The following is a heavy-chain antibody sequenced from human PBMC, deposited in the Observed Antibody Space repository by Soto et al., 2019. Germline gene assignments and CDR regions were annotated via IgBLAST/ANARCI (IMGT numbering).Heavy chain of an antibody. CDR2: ISGSGGST. Sequence: GGSLRLSCAASGFTFSSYAMSWVRQAPGKGLEWVSAISGSGGSTYYADSVKGRFTISRDNSKNTLYLQMNSLRAEDTAVYYCAKAHLFYSNYFPFDYWGQGTLVTVSS. D-gene: IGHD4-4*01. V-gene: IGHV3-23*01. J-gene: IGHJ4*02. CDR1: GFTFSSYA. CDR3: AKAHLFYSNYFPFDY.